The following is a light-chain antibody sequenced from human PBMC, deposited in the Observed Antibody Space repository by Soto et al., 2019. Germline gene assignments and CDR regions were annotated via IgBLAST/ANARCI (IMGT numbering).Light chain of an antibody. Sequence: DIRMTQSPSTLSASIGDRVTITCRASQTINNWLAWYQQKPGKAPNLLIYHASNLETGVPSRFSGSAFGTEFTLTISSLQPDDFATYYCQHYISNPWTFGQGTKVEIK. V-gene: IGKV1-5*01. J-gene: IGKJ1*01. CDR1: QTINNW. CDR3: QHYISNPWT. CDR2: HAS.